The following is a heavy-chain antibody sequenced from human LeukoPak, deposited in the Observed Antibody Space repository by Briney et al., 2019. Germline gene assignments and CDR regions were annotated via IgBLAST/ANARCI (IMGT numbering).Heavy chain of an antibody. CDR1: GGSFSGYY. CDR2: INHSGST. V-gene: IGHV4-34*01. CDR3: ARRGSGWYKEEWRFDY. Sequence: SETLSLTCAVYGGSFSGYYWSWIRQPPGKGLEWIGEINHSGSTNYNPSLKSRVTISVDTSKNQLSLKLSSVTAADTAVYYCARRGSGWYKEEWRFDYWGQGTLVTVSS. D-gene: IGHD6-19*01. J-gene: IGHJ4*02.